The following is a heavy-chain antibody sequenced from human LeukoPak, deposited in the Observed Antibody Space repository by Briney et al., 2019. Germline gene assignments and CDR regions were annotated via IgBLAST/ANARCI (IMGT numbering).Heavy chain of an antibody. V-gene: IGHV3-7*01. Sequence: GGSLRLSCAASRFTFSNNWMTWVRQAPGKGLEWVANINQDGSEKYYVDSVEGRFTISRDNAKNSLYLQMNSLRAEDTAVYYCARDLIYYDSSGSDYWGQGTLVTVSS. CDR2: INQDGSEK. J-gene: IGHJ4*02. CDR1: RFTFSNNW. D-gene: IGHD3-22*01. CDR3: ARDLIYYDSSGSDY.